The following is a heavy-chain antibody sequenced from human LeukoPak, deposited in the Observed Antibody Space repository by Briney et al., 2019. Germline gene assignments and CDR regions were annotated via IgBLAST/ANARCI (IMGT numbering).Heavy chain of an antibody. V-gene: IGHV3-74*01. D-gene: IGHD4-17*01. CDR1: GFTFSNYE. CDR3: VRDGRGDYPKFDL. Sequence: HPGGSLRLSCAASGFTFSNYEMNWVRQAPGKGLVWVSRIYTDGSRTNYADSVKGRFTISRDNARNTLILEMNSLTAEDTAVYYCVRDGRGDYPKFDLWGQGALVTVSS. CDR2: IYTDGSRT. J-gene: IGHJ4*02.